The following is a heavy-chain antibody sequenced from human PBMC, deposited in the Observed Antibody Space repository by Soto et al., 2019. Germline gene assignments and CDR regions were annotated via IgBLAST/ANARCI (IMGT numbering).Heavy chain of an antibody. J-gene: IGHJ5*02. CDR1: GFTFSSYA. Sequence: GGSLRLSCAASGFTFSSYAMSWVRQAPGKGLEWVSAISGSGGSTYYADSVKGRFTISRDNSKNTLYLQMNSLRAEDTAVYYGLATAHLEIEWYYDFWSGYKNWFDPWGQGTLVTVSS. CDR3: LATAHLEIEWYYDFWSGYKNWFDP. CDR2: ISGSGGST. D-gene: IGHD3-3*01. V-gene: IGHV3-23*01.